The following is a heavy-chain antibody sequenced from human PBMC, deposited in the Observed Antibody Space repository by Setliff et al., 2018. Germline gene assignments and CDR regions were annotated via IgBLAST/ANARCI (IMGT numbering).Heavy chain of an antibody. V-gene: IGHV3-11*01. CDR1: GFTFSDYY. J-gene: IGHJ4*02. Sequence: PGGSLRLSCAASGFTFSDYYMSWIRQAPGKGLEWVSYISSSGSTIYYADSVKGRSTISRDNAKNSLYLQMNSLRAEDTAVYYCARPPDRGSAGDDYWGQGTLVTVSS. CDR2: ISSSGSTI. CDR3: ARPPDRGSAGDDY. D-gene: IGHD6-13*01.